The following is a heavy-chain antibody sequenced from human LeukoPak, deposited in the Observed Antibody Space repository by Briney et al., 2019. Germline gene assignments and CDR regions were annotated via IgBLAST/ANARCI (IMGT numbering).Heavy chain of an antibody. D-gene: IGHD2-21*01. CDR3: ARGSMVVIADNYHYYYMDV. CDR2: MNPNSGDT. Sequence: ASVKVSCKASGYTFTSYHINWVRQATGQGLEWMGWMNPNSGDTGYAQKSTGRVTISRNTSISTAYMELGSLRSEDTAVYYCARGSMVVIADNYHYYYMDVWGKGTAVTVSS. CDR1: GYTFTSYH. V-gene: IGHV1-8*03. J-gene: IGHJ6*03.